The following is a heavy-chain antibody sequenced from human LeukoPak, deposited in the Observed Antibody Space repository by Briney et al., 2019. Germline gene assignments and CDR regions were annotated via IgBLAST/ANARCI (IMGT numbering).Heavy chain of an antibody. J-gene: IGHJ4*02. CDR1: GFSSSDYW. Sequence: GGSLRLSCVASGFSSSDYWMGWVRQAPEKGLEWVANIAHDGSEKKYVDSVKGHFTISRDNAKNTLYLQMNSLRVENTGVYYCARPSQYSGSYFDSWGQGTLVTVSS. D-gene: IGHD1-26*01. CDR3: ARPSQYSGSYFDS. V-gene: IGHV3-7*01. CDR2: IAHDGSEK.